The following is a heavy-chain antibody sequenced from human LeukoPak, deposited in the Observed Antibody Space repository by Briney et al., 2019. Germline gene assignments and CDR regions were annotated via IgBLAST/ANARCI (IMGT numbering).Heavy chain of an antibody. V-gene: IGHV3-23*05. J-gene: IGHJ6*02. Sequence: QTGGSLRLSREASGFTFSAYGMTWVRQAPGKGLEWVSSIRSYNKTHYSESVQRRFAISRDNSKSVLFLQLSSLRAEDTALYYCARDMNYYVAMDVWGQGTAVSVSS. D-gene: IGHD3-10*02. CDR3: ARDMNYYVAMDV. CDR2: IRSYNKT. CDR1: GFTFSAYG.